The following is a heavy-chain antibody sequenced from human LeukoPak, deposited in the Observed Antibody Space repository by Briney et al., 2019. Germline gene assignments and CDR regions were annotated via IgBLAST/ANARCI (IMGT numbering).Heavy chain of an antibody. J-gene: IGHJ6*03. CDR2: IYHSGST. CDR1: GYSISSGYY. CDR3: ARGYCSGGSCYSYYYYNYMDV. Sequence: PSETLSLTCTVSGYSISSGYYWGWIRQPPGKGLEWIGSIYHSGSTYYNPSLKSRVTISVDTSKNQFSLKLSPVTAADTAVYYCARGYCSGGSCYSYYYYNYMDVWGKGTTVTVSS. V-gene: IGHV4-38-2*02. D-gene: IGHD2-15*01.